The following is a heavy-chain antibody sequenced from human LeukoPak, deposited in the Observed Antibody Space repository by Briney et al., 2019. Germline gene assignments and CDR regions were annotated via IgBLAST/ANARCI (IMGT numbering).Heavy chain of an antibody. CDR1: GYTFTSYY. CDR2: INPSGGST. V-gene: IGHV1-46*01. D-gene: IGHD3-10*01. Sequence: ASVTVSCQASGYTFTSYYMHWVRQAPGQGLEWMGIINPSGGSTSYAQRFQGRVTMTRDISTNTVYMEVSSLRAEDTAVYYCARDFMVREVIDYWGQGTLVTVSS. CDR3: ARDFMVREVIDY. J-gene: IGHJ4*02.